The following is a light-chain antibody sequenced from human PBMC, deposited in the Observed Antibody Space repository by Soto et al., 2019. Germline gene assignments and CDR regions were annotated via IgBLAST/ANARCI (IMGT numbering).Light chain of an antibody. CDR2: DAS. CDR1: QDITNY. V-gene: IGKV1-33*01. J-gene: IGKJ5*01. Sequence: DIQMTQSPSSLSASVGDRVTITCQASQDITNYLNWYQQKPGRAPRLLRYDASSLETGVPSRFSGSGSGTDFTLTISSLQPEDVATYYCQHYDHLPITFGQGTRLEIK. CDR3: QHYDHLPIT.